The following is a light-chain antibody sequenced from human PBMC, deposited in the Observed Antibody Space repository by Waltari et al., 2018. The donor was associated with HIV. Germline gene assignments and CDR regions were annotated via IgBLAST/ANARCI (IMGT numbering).Light chain of an antibody. Sequence: QSALTQPASVSASPGQSITIPCTGTSSDVGNYNFVSWYRQFPAKAPLLLIFEHNKRPSGVSNRCSGSKSGNSASLKIAGLLADDEADYYCCSYAGGNSYVFGTGTKVTVL. CDR3: CSYAGGNSYV. CDR2: EHN. J-gene: IGLJ1*01. CDR1: SSDVGNYNF. V-gene: IGLV2-23*01.